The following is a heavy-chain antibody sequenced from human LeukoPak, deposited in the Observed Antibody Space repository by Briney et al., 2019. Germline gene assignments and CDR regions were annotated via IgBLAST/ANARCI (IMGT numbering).Heavy chain of an antibody. J-gene: IGHJ5*02. V-gene: IGHV1-2*02. Sequence: ASVKVSFTASGYTFTGYYMHWVRQAPGQGLEWMGWINPNSGDTNYAQKFQGRVTMTRDTSTTTVYMELSSLRSEDTAVYYCARGGHLRYGDTQNWFDPWGQGTLVTVSS. CDR1: GYTFTGYY. CDR2: INPNSGDT. CDR3: ARGGHLRYGDTQNWFDP. D-gene: IGHD4-17*01.